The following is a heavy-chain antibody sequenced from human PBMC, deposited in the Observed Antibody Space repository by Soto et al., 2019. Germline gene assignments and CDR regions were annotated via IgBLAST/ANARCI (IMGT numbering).Heavy chain of an antibody. Sequence: GGSLRLSCAASGFTFSSYGMHWVRQAPGKGLEWVAVISYDGSNKYYADSVKGRFTISRDNSKNTLYLQMNSLGAEDTAVYYCAKDRRVATTFDAFDIWGQATMVTVSS. CDR1: GFTFSSYG. V-gene: IGHV3-30*18. J-gene: IGHJ3*02. CDR2: ISYDGSNK. D-gene: IGHD2-15*01. CDR3: AKDRRVATTFDAFDI.